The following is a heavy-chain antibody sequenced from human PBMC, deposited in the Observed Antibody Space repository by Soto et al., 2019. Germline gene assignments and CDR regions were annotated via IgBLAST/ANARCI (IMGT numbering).Heavy chain of an antibody. J-gene: IGHJ6*02. CDR1: GFTFSSYW. V-gene: IGHV3-7*04. D-gene: IGHD2-2*01. Sequence: EVQLVESGGGLVQPGGSLRLSCAASGFTFSSYWMSWVRQAPGKGLEWVANIKQDGSEKYYVDSVKGRFTISRDNAKNSLYLQMNRLRAEDTAVYYCARDPNIVVVPAATYYYYGMDVGGQGTTVTVSS. CDR2: IKQDGSEK. CDR3: ARDPNIVVVPAATYYYYGMDV.